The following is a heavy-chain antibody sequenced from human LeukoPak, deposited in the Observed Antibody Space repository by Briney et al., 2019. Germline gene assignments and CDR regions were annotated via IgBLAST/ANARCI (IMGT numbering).Heavy chain of an antibody. CDR3: ARISYCSSTSCLYGMDV. J-gene: IGHJ6*02. V-gene: IGHV4-39*01. D-gene: IGHD2-2*01. CDR2: IYYSGST. CDR1: GGSISSSSYY. Sequence: SETLSLTCTVSGGSISSSSYYWGWIRQPPGQGLEWIGSIYYSGSTYYNPSLKSRVTISVDTSKNQFSLKLSSVTAADTAVYYCARISYCSSTSCLYGMDVWGQGTTVTVSS.